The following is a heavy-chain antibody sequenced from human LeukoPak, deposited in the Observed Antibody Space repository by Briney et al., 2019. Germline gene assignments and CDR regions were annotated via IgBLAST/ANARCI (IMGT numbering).Heavy chain of an antibody. Sequence: GGSLRLSCAASGFTFSSYAMSWVRQAPGKGPEWVSAISGSGGSTYYADSMKGRFTISRDNSKNTLYLQMNSLRVEDTAVYFCAKHLNNPGYYYGMDVWGQVTTVTVSS. CDR3: AKHLNNPGYYYGMDV. V-gene: IGHV3-23*01. D-gene: IGHD1-14*01. CDR2: ISGSGGST. CDR1: GFTFSSYA. J-gene: IGHJ6*02.